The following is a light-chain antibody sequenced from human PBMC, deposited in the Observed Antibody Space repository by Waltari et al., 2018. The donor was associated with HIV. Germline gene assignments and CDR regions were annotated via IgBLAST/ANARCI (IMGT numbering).Light chain of an antibody. V-gene: IGLV1-44*01. CDR2: SNT. J-gene: IGLJ1*01. CDR1: TSTIGGNT. CDR3: AAWDDSLKGGA. Sequence: QSVLAQPPSASGTPGQRVTISCSGSTSTIGGNTVSWYQQPPGTAPKRLIYSNTERPSVVPDRLSGSTSGTSASLVISGLQSEDEADYYCAAWDDSLKGGAFGTGTKVTVL.